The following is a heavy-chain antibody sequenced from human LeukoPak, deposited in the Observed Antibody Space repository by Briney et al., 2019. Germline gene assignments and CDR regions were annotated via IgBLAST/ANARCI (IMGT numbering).Heavy chain of an antibody. CDR1: GYTFTGYY. V-gene: IGHV1-2*02. CDR3: ARDRYCSSTSCYYWFDP. D-gene: IGHD2-2*01. Sequence: ASVKVSCKASGYTFTGYYMHWARQAPGQGLEWMGWINPNSGGTNYAQKFQGRVTMTRDTSISTAYMELSRLRSDDTAVYYCARDRYCSSTSCYYWFDPWGQGTLVTVSS. J-gene: IGHJ5*02. CDR2: INPNSGGT.